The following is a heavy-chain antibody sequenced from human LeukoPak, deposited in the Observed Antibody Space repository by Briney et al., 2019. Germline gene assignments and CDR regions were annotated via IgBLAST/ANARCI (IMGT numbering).Heavy chain of an antibody. Sequence: ASVKVSCKASGYTFTDYDMHWVRQAPGQGLEWMGWINPNSGGTNFAQKFQGRVAMTRDTSISTAYLELGSLRSDDTAVYFCARARWQLVPYFDSWGQGTLVSVSS. CDR2: INPNSGGT. D-gene: IGHD6-6*01. J-gene: IGHJ4*02. V-gene: IGHV1-2*02. CDR3: ARARWQLVPYFDS. CDR1: GYTFTDYD.